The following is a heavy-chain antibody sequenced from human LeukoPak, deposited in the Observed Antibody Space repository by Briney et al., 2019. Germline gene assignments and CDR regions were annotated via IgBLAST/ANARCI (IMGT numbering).Heavy chain of an antibody. CDR1: GFTFSSYS. J-gene: IGHJ4*02. CDR3: ARGVNPKLRYFDWLHHYYFDY. CDR2: ISSSSSYI. V-gene: IGHV3-21*01. D-gene: IGHD3-9*01. Sequence: GGSLRLSCAASGFTFSSYSMNWVRQAPGKGLEWDSSISSSSSYIYYADSVKGRFTISRDNAKNSLYLQMNSLRAEDTAVYYCARGVNPKLRYFDWLHHYYFDYWGQGTLVTVSS.